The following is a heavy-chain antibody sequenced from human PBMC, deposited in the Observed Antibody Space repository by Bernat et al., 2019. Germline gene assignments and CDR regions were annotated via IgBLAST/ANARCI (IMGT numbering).Heavy chain of an antibody. Sequence: QVQLVESGGGLVKPGGSLRLSCAASGFTFSDYYMSWIRQAPGKGLEWVSYISSSSSYTNYADSVKGRFAISRDNAKNSLYLQMNSLRAEDTAVYYCARKNLGPGAFDIWGQGTMVTVSS. CDR3: ARKNLGPGAFDI. CDR2: ISSSSSYT. D-gene: IGHD1-7*01. V-gene: IGHV3-11*06. CDR1: GFTFSDYY. J-gene: IGHJ3*02.